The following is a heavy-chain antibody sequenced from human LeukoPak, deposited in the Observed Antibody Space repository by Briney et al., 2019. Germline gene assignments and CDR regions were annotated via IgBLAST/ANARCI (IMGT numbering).Heavy chain of an antibody. J-gene: IGHJ4*02. CDR2: MNTKSGNT. CDR3: ARVSPPEDQEY. V-gene: IGHV1-8*01. D-gene: IGHD1-14*01. CDR1: GYTLTNYD. Sequence: ASVKVSCKASGYTLTNYDINWVRQATGQGLEWMGWMNTKSGNTAYAQKFQGRVTMTRDTSISTAYMELSSLRSDDTAVYYCARVSPPEDQEYWGQGTLVTVSS.